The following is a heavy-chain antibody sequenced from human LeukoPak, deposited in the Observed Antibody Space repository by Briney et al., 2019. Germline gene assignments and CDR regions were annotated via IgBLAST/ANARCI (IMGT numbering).Heavy chain of an antibody. CDR1: GGSFSGYY. CDR2: IYYSEST. V-gene: IGHV4-31*11. CDR3: ARTSVAGSRVTDY. J-gene: IGHJ4*02. D-gene: IGHD6-19*01. Sequence: SETLSLTCAVYGGSFSGYYWSWIRQHPGKGLEWIGNIYYSESTYYNPSLKSRVTISVDTSKNQFSLRLTSVTAADTAVYYCARTSVAGSRVTDYWGQGTLVTVSS.